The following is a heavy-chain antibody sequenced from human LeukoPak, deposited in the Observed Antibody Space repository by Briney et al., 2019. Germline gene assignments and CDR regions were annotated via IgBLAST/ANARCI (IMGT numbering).Heavy chain of an antibody. Sequence: GGSLRLSCAASGFTFSSYAMHWVRQAPGKGLEWVAVISYDGSNKYYADSVKGRFTISRDNSKNTLYLQMNSLRAEDTAVYYCAREGDCSGGSCYSVPYYYYGMDVWGQGTTVTVSS. CDR2: ISYDGSNK. CDR3: AREGDCSGGSCYSVPYYYYGMDV. J-gene: IGHJ6*02. CDR1: GFTFSSYA. D-gene: IGHD2-15*01. V-gene: IGHV3-30-3*01.